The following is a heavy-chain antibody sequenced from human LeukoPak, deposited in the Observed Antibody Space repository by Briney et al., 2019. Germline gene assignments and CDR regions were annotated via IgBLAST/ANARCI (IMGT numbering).Heavy chain of an antibody. D-gene: IGHD5-24*01. V-gene: IGHV3-11*01. CDR1: GFTFSDYY. CDR2: ISSSGSTV. J-gene: IGHJ4*02. Sequence: PGGSLRLSCAASGFTFSDYYMSWIRQSPGKGLEWVSYISSSGSTVYYADSVKGRFTISRDNAKNSLYLQMNSLRAEDTAVYYCAREGRDGYNYPFDYWGQGTLVTVSS. CDR3: AREGRDGYNYPFDY.